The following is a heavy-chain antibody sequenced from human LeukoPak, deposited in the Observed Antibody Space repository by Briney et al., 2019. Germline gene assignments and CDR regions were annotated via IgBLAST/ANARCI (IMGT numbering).Heavy chain of an antibody. CDR3: AKAGGYGLYYFDY. CDR2: ITGSGGST. Sequence: GGSLRLSCAASGFTFSDYYMSWIRQAPGKGLEWVSTITGSGGSTYYADSVKGRFTISRDNAKNSLYLQMNSLRAEDTAVYYCAKAGGYGLYYFDYWGQGTLVTVSS. J-gene: IGHJ4*02. CDR1: GFTFSDYY. V-gene: IGHV3-23*01. D-gene: IGHD5-12*01.